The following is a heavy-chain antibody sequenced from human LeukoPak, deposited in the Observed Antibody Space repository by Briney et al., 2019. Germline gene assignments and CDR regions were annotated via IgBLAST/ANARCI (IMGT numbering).Heavy chain of an antibody. CDR1: GGSFSGYY. CDR3: GAYYDSSGYYY. D-gene: IGHD3-22*01. J-gene: IGHJ4*02. CDR2: INHSGST. Sequence: SETLSLTCAVYGGSFSGYYWSWIRQPPGKGLEWIGEINHSGSTNYNPSLKSRVTISVDTSKNQFSLKLSSVTAADTVVYYCGAYYDSSGYYYWGQGTLVTVSS. V-gene: IGHV4-34*01.